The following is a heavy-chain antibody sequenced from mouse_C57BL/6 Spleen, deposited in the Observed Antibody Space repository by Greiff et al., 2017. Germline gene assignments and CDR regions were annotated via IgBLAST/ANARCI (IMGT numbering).Heavy chain of an antibody. J-gene: IGHJ2*01. CDR1: GYTFTSYW. CDR3: AVITTVVGDY. D-gene: IGHD1-1*01. CDR2: IHPNSGST. Sequence: QVHVKQPGAELVKPGASVKLSCKASGYTFTSYWMHWVKQRPGQGLEWIGMIHPNSGSTNYNEKFKSKATLTVDKSSSTAYMQLSSLTSEDSAVYYCAVITTVVGDYWGQGTTLTVSS. V-gene: IGHV1-64*01.